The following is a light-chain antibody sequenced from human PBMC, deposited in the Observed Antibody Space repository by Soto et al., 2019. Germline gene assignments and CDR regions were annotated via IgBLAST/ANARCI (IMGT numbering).Light chain of an antibody. CDR1: SSDVGTFNL. Sequence: QSALTQPASVSGSPGQSITISCTGTSSDVGTFNLVSWYQQHPGEAPKLLIFEVNNRPSGVSNRFSGSKSGNTASLTISGLQAEDEADYYCSSYSGASVSYVFGTGTKLTVL. V-gene: IGLV2-23*02. CDR2: EVN. CDR3: SSYSGASVSYV. J-gene: IGLJ1*01.